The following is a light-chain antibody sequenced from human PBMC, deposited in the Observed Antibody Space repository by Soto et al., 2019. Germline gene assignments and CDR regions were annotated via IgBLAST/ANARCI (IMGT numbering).Light chain of an antibody. CDR1: NIGSKS. V-gene: IGLV3-21*04. CDR3: QVWDSSSDHPVV. CDR2: YVS. Sequence: SYELTQPPSVSVAPGKTARITCGGNNIGSKSVHWYQQKPGQAPVLVIYYVSYRPSGIPERFSGSNSGNTATLTISRGEAGDEADYYCQVWDSSSDHPVVFGGGTKLTVL. J-gene: IGLJ2*01.